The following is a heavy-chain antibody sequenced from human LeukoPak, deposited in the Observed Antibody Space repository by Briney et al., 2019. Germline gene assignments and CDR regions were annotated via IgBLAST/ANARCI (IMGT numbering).Heavy chain of an antibody. CDR2: INHSGST. J-gene: IGHJ3*02. D-gene: IGHD3-22*01. V-gene: IGHV4-34*01. CDR1: GGSFSGYY. CDR3: ARKTAAYYYDSSGLAAYAFDI. Sequence: SETLSLTCAVYGGSFSGYYWSWIRQPPGKGLEWIGEINHSGSTNYNPSLKSRVTISVDTSKNQFSLKLSSVTAADTAVYYCARKTAAYYYDSSGLAAYAFDIWGQGTMVTVSS.